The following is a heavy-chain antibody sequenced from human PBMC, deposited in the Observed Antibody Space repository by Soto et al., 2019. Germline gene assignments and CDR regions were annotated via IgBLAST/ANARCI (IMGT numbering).Heavy chain of an antibody. D-gene: IGHD2-2*01. CDR2: IYHSGST. CDR3: ARDLVPAARPQNYGMDV. J-gene: IGHJ6*02. Sequence: SETLSLTCAVSGGSISSSNWWSWVRQPPGKGLEWIGEIYHSGSTNYNPSLKSRVTISVDKSKNQFSLKLSSVTAADTAVYYCARDLVPAARPQNYGMDVWGQGTTVTVSS. CDR1: GGSISSSNW. V-gene: IGHV4-4*02.